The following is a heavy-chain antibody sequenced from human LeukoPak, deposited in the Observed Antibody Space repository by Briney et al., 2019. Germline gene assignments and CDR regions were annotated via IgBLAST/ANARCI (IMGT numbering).Heavy chain of an antibody. CDR2: VDPEDGET. CDR3: ATVPIVVVPAARGRGLDY. CDR1: GYTFTDYY. V-gene: IGHV1-69-2*01. J-gene: IGHJ4*02. Sequence: GASVKVSCKASGYTFTDYYMHWVQQAPGKGLEWMGRVDPEDGETIYAEKFQGRVTITADTSTDTAYMELSSLRSEDTAVYYCATVPIVVVPAARGRGLDYWGQGTLVTVSS. D-gene: IGHD2-2*01.